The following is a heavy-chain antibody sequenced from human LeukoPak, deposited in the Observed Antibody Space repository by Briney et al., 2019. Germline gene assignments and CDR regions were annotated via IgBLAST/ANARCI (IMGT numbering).Heavy chain of an antibody. V-gene: IGHV4-59*01. J-gene: IGHJ5*02. CDR2: IYYSGST. D-gene: IGHD2-15*01. CDR3: ARDGGYFNWFDP. Sequence: SETLSLTCTVSGGSISSYYWSWIRQPPGKGLEWIGYIYYSGSTNYNSSLKSRVTISVDTSKNQFSLKLSSVTAADTAVYYCARDGGYFNWFDPWGQGTLVTVSS. CDR1: GGSISSYY.